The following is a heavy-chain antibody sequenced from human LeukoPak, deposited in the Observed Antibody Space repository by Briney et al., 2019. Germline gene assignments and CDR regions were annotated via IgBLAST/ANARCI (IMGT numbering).Heavy chain of an antibody. J-gene: IGHJ4*02. V-gene: IGHV3-53*01. CDR3: ARTYGVGPYYFDY. CDR1: GFTVSSNY. Sequence: PGGSLRLSCAASGFTVSSNYMSWVRQAPGKELEWVSVIYSGGSTYYADSVKGRFTISGDNSKNTLYLQMNSLRAEDTAVYYCARTYGVGPYYFDYWGQGTLVPVSS. D-gene: IGHD4-17*01. CDR2: IYSGGST.